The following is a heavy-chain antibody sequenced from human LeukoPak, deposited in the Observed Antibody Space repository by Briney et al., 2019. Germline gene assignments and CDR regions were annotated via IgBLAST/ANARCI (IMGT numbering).Heavy chain of an antibody. Sequence: GGSLRLSCAASGFSFSSYGMHWVRQAPGKGLEWVSAISGSGGSTYYADSVKGRFTISRDNSKNTLYLQMNSLRAEDTAVYYCAKRQLWLHRAFDYWGQGTLVTVSS. CDR2: ISGSGGST. CDR3: AKRQLWLHRAFDY. J-gene: IGHJ4*02. CDR1: GFSFSSYG. V-gene: IGHV3-23*01. D-gene: IGHD5-18*01.